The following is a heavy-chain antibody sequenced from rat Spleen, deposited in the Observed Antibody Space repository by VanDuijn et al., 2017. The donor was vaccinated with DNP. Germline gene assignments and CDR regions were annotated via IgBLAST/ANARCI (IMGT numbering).Heavy chain of an antibody. CDR3: AKDKDYGPDY. Sequence: EVRLVESGGGLVQPGRSLKLSCVASGFTFYNYWMTWIRQVPGKGLEWVASSTSGGRNYYSDSVTGRYTISRDYAKSSLYLQMDSLRSEDTATYYCAKDKDYGPDYWGQGTLVTVSS. V-gene: IGHV5-31*01. J-gene: IGHJ3*01. D-gene: IGHD1-11*01. CDR2: STSGGRN. CDR1: GFTFYNYW.